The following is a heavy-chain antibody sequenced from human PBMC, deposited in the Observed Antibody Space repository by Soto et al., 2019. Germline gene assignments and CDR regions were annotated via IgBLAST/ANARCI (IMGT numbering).Heavy chain of an antibody. J-gene: IGHJ4*02. Sequence: ASVKVSCKASGYTFTNYYIHWVRQAPGQGLEWLGIIRPSGGRTEYAQRFQGRVTMTRDTSTSTVYMELTSPTSEDTAVYYCAREPNESYYFDYWGQGPLVTVSS. CDR3: AREPNESYYFDY. D-gene: IGHD5-18*01. CDR2: IRPSGGRT. CDR1: GYTFTNYY. V-gene: IGHV1-46*01.